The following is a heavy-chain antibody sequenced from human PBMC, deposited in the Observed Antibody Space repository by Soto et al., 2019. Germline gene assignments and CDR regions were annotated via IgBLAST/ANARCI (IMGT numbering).Heavy chain of an antibody. CDR2: IYSGGYT. Sequence: EVQLVESGGGLIQPGGSLRLSCAVSGFTVSNNYMSWVRQAPGKGLEGVSVIYSGGYTAYGDSVKGRFTISRDNSKNTLYSQKKTRGADDTAVFYWGTRPGGGGYWGQGTLVTVSS. V-gene: IGHV3-53*01. CDR3: GTRPGGGGY. J-gene: IGHJ4*02. CDR1: GFTVSNNY. D-gene: IGHD3-10*01.